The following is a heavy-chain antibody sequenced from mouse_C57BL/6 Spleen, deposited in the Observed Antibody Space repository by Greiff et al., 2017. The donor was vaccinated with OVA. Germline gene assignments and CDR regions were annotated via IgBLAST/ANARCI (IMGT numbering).Heavy chain of an antibody. Sequence: VQLPQPGAELVQPGASVTMSCKASGYTFTSYWITLVKQRPGQGLEWIGDIYPGSGSTNYNEKFKSNATLTVDTSSSTAYMQLSSLTSEDSAVYYCVRGNWEDYWGQGTTLTVSS. D-gene: IGHD4-1*01. CDR1: GYTFTSYW. V-gene: IGHV1-55*01. CDR2: IYPGSGST. J-gene: IGHJ2*01. CDR3: VRGNWEDY.